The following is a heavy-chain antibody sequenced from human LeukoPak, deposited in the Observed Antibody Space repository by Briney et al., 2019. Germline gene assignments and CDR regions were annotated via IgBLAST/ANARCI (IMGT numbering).Heavy chain of an antibody. CDR1: GFTFSSYA. D-gene: IGHD3-3*01. CDR2: ISYDGSNK. Sequence: PGRSLRLSCGASGFTFSSYAMHWVRQAPGKGLEWVAVISYDGSNKYYADSVKGRFTISRDNSKNTLYLQMNSLRAEDTAVYYCVSRGSYYDFWSGYDYWGQGTLVTVSS. J-gene: IGHJ4*02. V-gene: IGHV3-30-3*01. CDR3: VSRGSYYDFWSGYDY.